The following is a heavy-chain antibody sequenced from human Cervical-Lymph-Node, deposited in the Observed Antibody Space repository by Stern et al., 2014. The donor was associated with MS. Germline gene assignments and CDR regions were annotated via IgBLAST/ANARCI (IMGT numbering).Heavy chain of an antibody. D-gene: IGHD6-19*01. Sequence: VQLVESGAEVKKPGSSVKVSCKASGGTFSSYAISWVRQAPGQGLEWMGGIIPIFGTAIYAQKFQGRVTITADESTSTAYMELSSLRSEDTAVYYCARDLPYSSGFTLGGFDPWGQGTLVTVSS. V-gene: IGHV1-69*01. CDR2: IIPIFGTA. CDR1: GGTFSSYA. CDR3: ARDLPYSSGFTLGGFDP. J-gene: IGHJ5*02.